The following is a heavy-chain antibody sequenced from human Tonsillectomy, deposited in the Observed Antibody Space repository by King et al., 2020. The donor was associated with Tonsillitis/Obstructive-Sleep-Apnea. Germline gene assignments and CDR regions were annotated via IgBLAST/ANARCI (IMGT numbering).Heavy chain of an antibody. CDR3: ARGRSAYAPVVGYSYYFDS. V-gene: IGHV3-48*03. CDR1: GFTFSSYE. Sequence: VQLVESGGGLVQPGGSLRLSCAASGFTFSSYEMNWVRQAPGKGLEWVSYIGSSGSVIYYADSVKGRFTISRDSAKNSLYLQMNSLRAEDTAVSYCARGRSAYAPVVGYSYYFDSWGKGTLVTVSS. D-gene: IGHD3-22*01. J-gene: IGHJ4*02. CDR2: IGSSGSVI.